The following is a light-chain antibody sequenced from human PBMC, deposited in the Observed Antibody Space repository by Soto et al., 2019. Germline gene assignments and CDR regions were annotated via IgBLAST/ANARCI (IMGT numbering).Light chain of an antibody. V-gene: IGKV3-11*01. CDR2: DAS. J-gene: IGKJ5*01. CDR3: QQRSNWPPSLT. Sequence: EIVLTQSPATLSLSPGERATLSCRASQSVSSYLAWYQQKPGQAPRLLIYDASNRATGIPARFSGSGSGTDLTLTISSLEPEDFAVYYCQQRSNWPPSLTFGQGTRLEIK. CDR1: QSVSSY.